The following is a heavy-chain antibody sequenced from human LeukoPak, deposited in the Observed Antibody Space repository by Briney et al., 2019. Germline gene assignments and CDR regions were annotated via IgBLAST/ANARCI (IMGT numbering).Heavy chain of an antibody. V-gene: IGHV1-18*01. CDR2: ISAYNGNT. Sequence: GASVKVSCKASGYTFTSYGISWVRQAPGQGLEWMGWISAYNGNTNYAQKLQGRVTMTTDTSTSTAYMELRSLRSDDTAVYYYARAGSGWYLGYFDYWGQGTLVTVSS. CDR3: ARAGSGWYLGYFDY. CDR1: GYTFTSYG. D-gene: IGHD6-19*01. J-gene: IGHJ4*02.